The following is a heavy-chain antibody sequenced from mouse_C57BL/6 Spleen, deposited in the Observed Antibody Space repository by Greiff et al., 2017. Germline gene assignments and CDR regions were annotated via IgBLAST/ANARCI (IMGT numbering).Heavy chain of an antibody. D-gene: IGHD1-1*01. Sequence: VQLQQPGAELVRPGSSVKLSCKASGYTFTSYWMDWVKQRPGQGLEWIGNIYPSDSETHYNQKFKDKATLTVDKSSSTAYMQLSSLTSEDSAVYYWARRAYGSSYDYWGQGTTLTVSS. V-gene: IGHV1-61*01. J-gene: IGHJ2*01. CDR1: GYTFTSYW. CDR3: ARRAYGSSYDY. CDR2: IYPSDSET.